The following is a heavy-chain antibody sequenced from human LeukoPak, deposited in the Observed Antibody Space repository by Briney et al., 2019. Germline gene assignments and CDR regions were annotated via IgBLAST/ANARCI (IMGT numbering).Heavy chain of an antibody. CDR3: ARGGYNSGSGDY. D-gene: IGHD6-19*01. Sequence: GGSLRLSCAASGFTFSTYSMHWVRQAPGKGLEWVSSISTRSSYIYYTDSVKGRFTISRDNAKNSLYLQMNSLRAEDTAVYYCARGGYNSGSGDYWGQGTLVTVSS. CDR2: ISTRSSYI. V-gene: IGHV3-21*01. J-gene: IGHJ4*02. CDR1: GFTFSTYS.